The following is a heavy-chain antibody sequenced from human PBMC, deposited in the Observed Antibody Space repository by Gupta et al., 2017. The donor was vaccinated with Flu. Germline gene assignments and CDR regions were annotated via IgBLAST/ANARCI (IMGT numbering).Heavy chain of an antibody. D-gene: IGHD1-26*01. J-gene: IGHJ3*02. Sequence: EVQLVESGGRLVQHGGSLRLSCAASGLTFSSYRLNWVRQAPGKGLEWVSYISNTRSTIYYADSVKGRFTISRDNAKNSLDLQMNSLRAEDTAVYYCARGQFSGSYVYAFDIWGQGTMVTVSS. CDR3: ARGQFSGSYVYAFDI. CDR2: ISNTRSTI. CDR1: GLTFSSYR. V-gene: IGHV3-48*01.